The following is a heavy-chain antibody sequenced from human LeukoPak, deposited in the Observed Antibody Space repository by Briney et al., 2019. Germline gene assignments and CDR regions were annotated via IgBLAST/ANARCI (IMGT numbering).Heavy chain of an antibody. D-gene: IGHD7-27*01. J-gene: IGHJ6*02. Sequence: SETLSLTCTVSGYSISSGYYWGWIRQPPGKGLEWIGSIYHSGSTYYNPSLKSRVTISVDTSKNQFSLKLSSVTAADTAVYYCARVPGADYYYGTDVWGQGTTVTVSS. CDR1: GYSISSGYY. V-gene: IGHV4-38-2*02. CDR2: IYHSGST. CDR3: ARVPGADYYYGTDV.